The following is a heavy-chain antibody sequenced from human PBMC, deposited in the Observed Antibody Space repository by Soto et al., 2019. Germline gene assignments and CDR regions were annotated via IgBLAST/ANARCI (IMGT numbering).Heavy chain of an antibody. CDR2: TSYDGSNI. J-gene: IGHJ4*02. V-gene: IGHV3-30*18. Sequence: QVQLVESGGGVVQPGRSLRLSCVASGFTFSDYGMHWVRQAPGMGLEWVAVTSYDGSNIHYADSVKGRFTISRDNSKNPLLLQMNSLRAEDTAVYYCAKDYAILIGPFDYWGQGTLVTVSS. CDR1: GFTFSDYG. CDR3: AKDYAILIGPFDY. D-gene: IGHD3-9*01.